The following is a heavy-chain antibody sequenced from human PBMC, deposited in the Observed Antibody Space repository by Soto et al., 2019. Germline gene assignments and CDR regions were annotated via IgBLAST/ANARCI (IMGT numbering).Heavy chain of an antibody. V-gene: IGHV4-31*03. CDR1: GGSISSGGYY. CDR2: IYYSGST. D-gene: IGHD3-3*01. CDR3: ASSLPYYDFWSGYYTGYYYYGMDV. J-gene: IGHJ6*02. Sequence: LSLTCTVSGGSISSGGYYWSWIRQHPGKGLEWIGYIYYSGSTYCNPSLKSRVTISVDTSKNQFSLKLSSVTAADTAVYYCASSLPYYDFWSGYYTGYYYYGMDVWGQGTTVTVSS.